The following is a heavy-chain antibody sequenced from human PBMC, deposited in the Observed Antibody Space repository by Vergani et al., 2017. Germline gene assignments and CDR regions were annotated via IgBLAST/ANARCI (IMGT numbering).Heavy chain of an antibody. CDR3: ARRRAAAGTRGLYFDY. CDR1: GESFSGYY. D-gene: IGHD6-13*01. V-gene: IGHV4-34*01. Sequence: QVQLQQWGAGLLKPSETLSLTCAVYGESFSGYYWSWIRQPPGKGLEWIGEINHSGSTNSNPSLKSRVTISVDTSKNQFSLKLSSVTAADTAVYYCARRRAAAGTRGLYFDYWGQGTLVTVAS. J-gene: IGHJ4*02. CDR2: INHSGST.